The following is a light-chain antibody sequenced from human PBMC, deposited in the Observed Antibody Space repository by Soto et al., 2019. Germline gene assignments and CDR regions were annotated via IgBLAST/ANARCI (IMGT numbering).Light chain of an antibody. J-gene: IGKJ2*01. CDR3: QQYVGWPPIYT. CDR2: AAS. Sequence: EIVLTQSPGTLSLSPGERATLSCRASQSVSSSSLAWYQQKPGQAPRLLIYAASRRASGIPGRFSGSGSGTDFTLTISRLEAEDFAVYYCQQYVGWPPIYTFGQGTKLEIK. CDR1: QSVSSSS. V-gene: IGKV3-20*01.